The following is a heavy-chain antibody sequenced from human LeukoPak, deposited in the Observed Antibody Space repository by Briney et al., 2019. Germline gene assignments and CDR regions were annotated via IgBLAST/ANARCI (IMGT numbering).Heavy chain of an antibody. V-gene: IGHV4-61*02. CDR2: IYTSGST. J-gene: IGHJ4*02. CDR3: ARAPRIDYDFWSGYPQGYYFDY. Sequence: SQTLSLTCTVSGGSISSGSYYWSWIRQPAGKGLEWIGRIYTSGSTNYNPSLKSRVTISVDTSKNQFSLKLSSVTAADTAVYYCARAPRIDYDFWSGYPQGYYFDYWGQGTLVTVSS. CDR1: GGSISSGSYY. D-gene: IGHD3-3*01.